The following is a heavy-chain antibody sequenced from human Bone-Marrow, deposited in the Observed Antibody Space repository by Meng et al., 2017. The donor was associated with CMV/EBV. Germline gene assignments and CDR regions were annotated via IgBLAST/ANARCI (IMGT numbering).Heavy chain of an antibody. CDR3: ASGVIVVVPGRTQVYHYGMDV. V-gene: IGHV1-69*02. D-gene: IGHD2-2*01. CDR1: GCTFSSYT. J-gene: IGHJ6*02. CDR2: IIPILGIA. Sequence: SVKVSCKASGCTFSSYTIRWVRQAPGQGLEWMGRIIPILGIANYAQKFQGRVTITADNSTSTAYMELSSLRSEDTAVYYCASGVIVVVPGRTQVYHYGMDVWGHGTTVTVSS.